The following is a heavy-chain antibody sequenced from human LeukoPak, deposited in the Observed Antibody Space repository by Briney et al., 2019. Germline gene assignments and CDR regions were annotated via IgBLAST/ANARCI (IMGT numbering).Heavy chain of an antibody. CDR1: GFTFSSYS. V-gene: IGHV3-15*01. CDR3: ATYNYGSYFYGSIRY. Sequence: NPGGSLRLSCAASGFTFSSYSMNWVRQAPGKGLEWVGRIKSKTDGGTTDYTAPVNGRFTISRDDSINTLYLQMNTLKAEDTAVYYCATYNYGSYFYGSIRYWGQGTLVTVSS. J-gene: IGHJ4*02. D-gene: IGHD3-10*01. CDR2: IKSKTDGGTT.